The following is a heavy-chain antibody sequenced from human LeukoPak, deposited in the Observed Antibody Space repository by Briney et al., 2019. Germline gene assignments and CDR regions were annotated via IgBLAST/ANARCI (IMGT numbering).Heavy chain of an antibody. CDR2: ISYDGSNK. CDR1: GFTFSSYA. CDR3: ARDPSGSYLFDY. Sequence: GGSLRLSCAASGFTFSSYAMHWVRQAPGKGLEWVAVISYDGSNKYYADSVKGRFAISRDNSKNTLYLQMDSLRAEDTAVYYCARDPSGSYLFDYWGQGTLVTVSS. V-gene: IGHV3-30*09. D-gene: IGHD1-26*01. J-gene: IGHJ4*02.